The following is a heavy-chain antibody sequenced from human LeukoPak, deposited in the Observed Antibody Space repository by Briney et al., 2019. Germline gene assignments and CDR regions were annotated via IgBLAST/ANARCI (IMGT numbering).Heavy chain of an antibody. Sequence: GGSLRLSCAASGFTFSSYSMNWVRQAPGKGLEWVSSISSSSSYIYYADSVKGRFTISRDNAKNSLYLQMNSLRAEDTAVYYCARTTYYIYCSGGSCYMNWFDPWGQGTLVTVSS. CDR1: GFTFSSYS. V-gene: IGHV3-21*04. D-gene: IGHD2-15*01. CDR2: ISSSSSYI. CDR3: ARTTYYIYCSGGSCYMNWFDP. J-gene: IGHJ5*02.